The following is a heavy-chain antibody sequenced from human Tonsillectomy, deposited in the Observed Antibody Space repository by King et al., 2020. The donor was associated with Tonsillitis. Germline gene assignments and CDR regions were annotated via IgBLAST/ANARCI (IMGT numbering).Heavy chain of an antibody. Sequence: VQLVESGAEVKKPGASVKVSCKASGYTFTGYYMHWVRQAPGQGLEWMGWINPNSGGTNYAQKFQGRVTMTRDTTISTAYMELSRLRSNDTAVYDCARQLRYSGDFKLDYCYGMDVWGQGTTVTVS. V-gene: IGHV1-2*02. CDR3: ARQLRYSGDFKLDYCYGMDV. CDR2: INPNSGGT. CDR1: GYTFTGYY. D-gene: IGHD4-17*01. J-gene: IGHJ6*02.